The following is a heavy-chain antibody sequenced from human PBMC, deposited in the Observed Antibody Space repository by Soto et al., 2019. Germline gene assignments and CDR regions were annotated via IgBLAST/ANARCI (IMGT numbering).Heavy chain of an antibody. D-gene: IGHD2-2*02. CDR2: ISGSGGST. CDR1: GFTFSSYA. J-gene: IGHJ4*02. CDR3: AKVRYCSSTSCYRGLFDY. V-gene: IGHV3-23*01. Sequence: LRLSCAASGFTFSSYAMSWVRQAPGKGLEWVSAISGSGGSTYYADSVKGRFTISRDNSKNTLYLQMNSLRAEDTAVYYCAKVRYCSSTSCYRGLFDYWGQGTLVTVSS.